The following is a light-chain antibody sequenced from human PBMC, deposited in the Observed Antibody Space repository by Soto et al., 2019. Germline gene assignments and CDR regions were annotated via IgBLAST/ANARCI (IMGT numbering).Light chain of an antibody. V-gene: IGKV1-5*01. CDR1: QSISSW. Sequence: DSKMTHSPNTLAASGGGSVTKTCRASQSISSWLAWYQQKLGRAPRLLICDASTLESGVPSRFSGSGSGTDFTLTISCLQSEDFATYYCQQYYSYRTFGQGTKVDIK. CDR3: QQYYSYRT. J-gene: IGKJ1*01. CDR2: DAS.